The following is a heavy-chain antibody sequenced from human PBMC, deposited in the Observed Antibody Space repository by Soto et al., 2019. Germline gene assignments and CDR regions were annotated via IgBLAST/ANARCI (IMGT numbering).Heavy chain of an antibody. Sequence: SETLSLTCAVYGGSFSGYYWSWIRQPPGKGLEWIGENNHSGSTNYNPSLKSRVTISVDTSKNQFSLKLSSVTAADTAVYYCASSRITIFGVVTTKFDYWGQGTLVTVSS. CDR1: GGSFSGYY. CDR2: NNHSGST. CDR3: ASSRITIFGVVTTKFDY. D-gene: IGHD3-3*01. V-gene: IGHV4-34*01. J-gene: IGHJ4*02.